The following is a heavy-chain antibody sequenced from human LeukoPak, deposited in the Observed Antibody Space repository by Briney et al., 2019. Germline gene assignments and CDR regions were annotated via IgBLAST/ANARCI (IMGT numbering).Heavy chain of an antibody. CDR1: GFTFDDYG. V-gene: IGHV3-20*04. Sequence: GGSLRLSCAASGFTFDDYGMSWVRQAPGKGLEWVSGINWNGGSTGYADYVKGRFTISRDDAKNSLDLQMNSLRAEDTALYYCARGSRGSYYGAFDIWGQGTMVTVSS. CDR2: INWNGGST. D-gene: IGHD1-26*01. J-gene: IGHJ3*02. CDR3: ARGSRGSYYGAFDI.